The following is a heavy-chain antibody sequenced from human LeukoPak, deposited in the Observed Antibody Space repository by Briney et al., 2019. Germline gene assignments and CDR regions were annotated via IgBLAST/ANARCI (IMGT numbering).Heavy chain of an antibody. CDR3: ARAEIPGTPFDY. Sequence: SETLSLTCTVSGGSISSYYWSWIRQPPGKGLEWIGYIYYSGSTNYNPSLKSRVTISVDTSKNQFSLKLSSVTAADTAVYYCARAEIPGTPFDYWGQGTLVTVSS. V-gene: IGHV4-59*01. CDR2: IYYSGST. J-gene: IGHJ4*02. CDR1: GGSISSYY. D-gene: IGHD1-20*01.